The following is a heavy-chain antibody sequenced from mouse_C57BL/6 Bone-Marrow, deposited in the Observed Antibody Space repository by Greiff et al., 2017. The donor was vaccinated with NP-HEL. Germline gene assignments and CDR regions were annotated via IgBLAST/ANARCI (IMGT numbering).Heavy chain of an antibody. J-gene: IGHJ3*01. CDR3: ARFIAY. CDR1: GYTFTSYW. Sequence: QVQLQQPGAELVKPGASVKLSCKASGYTFTSYWMHWVKQTPGQGLEWIGMIHPNSGSTNYHEKFKSKATLPVDKSSSTAYMQLSSLTSEDSAVYYCARFIAYWGQGTLVTVSA. V-gene: IGHV1-64*01. CDR2: IHPNSGST.